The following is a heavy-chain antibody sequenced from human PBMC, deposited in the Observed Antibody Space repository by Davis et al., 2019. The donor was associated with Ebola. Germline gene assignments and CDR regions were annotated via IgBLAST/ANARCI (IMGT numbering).Heavy chain of an antibody. D-gene: IGHD6-13*01. Sequence: GESLNISCAASGFHFRVYFMDWGRLTPGKGLERGGLSRNKENRYSTEYAASVKGRFTISRDDSKNLLYLEMNGLRTEDTAVYYCVTETWYRFETWGKGSLVTVS. CDR2: SRNKENRYST. J-gene: IGHJ4*03. V-gene: IGHV3-72*01. CDR1: GFHFRVYF. CDR3: VTETWYRFET.